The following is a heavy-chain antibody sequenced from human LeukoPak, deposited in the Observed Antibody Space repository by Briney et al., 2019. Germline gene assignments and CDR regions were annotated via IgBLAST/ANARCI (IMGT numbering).Heavy chain of an antibody. V-gene: IGHV1-18*01. CDR2: ISAYNGNT. Sequence: APVKVSCKASGYTFTSYGISWVRQAPGQGLEWMGWISAYNGNTNYAQKLQGRVTMTTDTSTSTAYMELRSLRSDDTAVYYCARKKYSGSYYHYFDYWGQGTLVTVSS. D-gene: IGHD1-26*01. CDR1: GYTFTSYG. J-gene: IGHJ4*02. CDR3: ARKKYSGSYYHYFDY.